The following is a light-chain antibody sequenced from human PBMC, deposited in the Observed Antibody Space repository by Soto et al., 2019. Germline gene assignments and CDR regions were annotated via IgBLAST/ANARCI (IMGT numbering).Light chain of an antibody. CDR1: QSISSNY. V-gene: IGKV3-20*01. CDR2: GAS. Sequence: ETVLTQSPGTLSLSPGERATLSCRASQSISSNYLAWYQQKPGQAPRLLIYGASSRATGIPDRFSGSGSRTDFTLTISRLEPEDFAVYYCQQYDTSPLTFGGGTKVEIK. CDR3: QQYDTSPLT. J-gene: IGKJ4*01.